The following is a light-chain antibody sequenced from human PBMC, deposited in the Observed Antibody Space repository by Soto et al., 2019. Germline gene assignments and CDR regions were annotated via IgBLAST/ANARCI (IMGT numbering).Light chain of an antibody. J-gene: IGLJ2*01. Sequence: QSVLTQPASVSGSPGQSITISCTGTSSDVGGYNFVSWYQQHPGKVPKLMIYEVSNRPSGVSNRFSGSKSGNTASLTISGLQAEDEADYYCSSYTRNTTVVFGGGTKVTVL. V-gene: IGLV2-14*01. CDR3: SSYTRNTTVV. CDR1: SSDVGGYNF. CDR2: EVS.